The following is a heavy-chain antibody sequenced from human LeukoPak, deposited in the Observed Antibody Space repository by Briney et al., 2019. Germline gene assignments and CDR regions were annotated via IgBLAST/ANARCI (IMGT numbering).Heavy chain of an antibody. V-gene: IGHV3-11*05. Sequence: GGSLRLSCAASGFTFSDYYMSWIRQAPGRGLECISYISSSGTYTKYADSVKGRFTISRANAKNSLYLQMNSLRAEDTAVYYCAREGRSGSYLGRFDPWGQGTLVTVSS. CDR1: GFTFSDYY. J-gene: IGHJ5*02. CDR2: ISSSGTYT. CDR3: AREGRSGSYLGRFDP. D-gene: IGHD1-26*01.